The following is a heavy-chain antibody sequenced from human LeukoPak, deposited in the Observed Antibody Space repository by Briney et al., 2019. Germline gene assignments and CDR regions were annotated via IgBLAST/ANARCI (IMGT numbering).Heavy chain of an antibody. CDR3: ARDRRGRYDILTGYPRFDY. V-gene: IGHV3-7*01. CDR1: GFTFSSYW. Sequence: GGSLRLSCAASGFTFSSYWMSWVRQAPGKGLEWVANIKQDGSEKYYVDSVKGRFTISRDNAKNSLYLQMNSLRAEDTAVYYCARDRRGRYDILTGYPRFDYWAQGPLVTVPS. J-gene: IGHJ4*02. D-gene: IGHD3-9*01. CDR2: IKQDGSEK.